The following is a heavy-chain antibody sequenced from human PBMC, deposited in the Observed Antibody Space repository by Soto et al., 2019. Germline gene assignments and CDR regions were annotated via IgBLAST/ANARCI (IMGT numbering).Heavy chain of an antibody. CDR1: GYTFTSYD. Sequence: VSVKLSCKASGYTFTSYDINLVRQATGQGLEWMGWMNPNSGNTGYAQKLQGRVTMTTDTSTSTAYMELRSLRSDDTAVYYCARVTYYYDSSGYPPRFDPWGQGTLVTVSS. V-gene: IGHV1-8*01. CDR2: MNPNSGNT. J-gene: IGHJ5*02. D-gene: IGHD3-22*01. CDR3: ARVTYYYDSSGYPPRFDP.